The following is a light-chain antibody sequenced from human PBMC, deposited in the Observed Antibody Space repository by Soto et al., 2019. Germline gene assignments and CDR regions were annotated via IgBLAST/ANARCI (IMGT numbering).Light chain of an antibody. Sequence: QLVLTQSPSASASLGASVKPTCTLSSGHSSYATAWHQQQPEKGPRYLMKLNSDGSHSKGDGIPDRFSGSSSGAERYLTISSLQSEDEADYYCQTWGTDIVVFGGGTKLTVL. CDR2: LNSDGSH. J-gene: IGLJ2*01. CDR3: QTWGTDIVV. CDR1: SGHSSYA. V-gene: IGLV4-69*01.